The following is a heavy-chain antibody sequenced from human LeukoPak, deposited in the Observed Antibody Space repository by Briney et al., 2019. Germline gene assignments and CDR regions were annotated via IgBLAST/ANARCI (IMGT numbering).Heavy chain of an antibody. CDR1: GFSLSTSGMR. V-gene: IGHV2-70*04. CDR2: IDWDDDK. CDR3: ARSHGPIRGYFDL. Sequence: ESGPALVKPTQTLTLTCTFSGFSLSTSGMRVSWIRQPPGKALEWLARIDWDDDKFYSTSLKTRPTISKDTSKNQVVLTMTNMDPVDTATYYCARSHGPIRGYFDLWGRGTLVTVSS. J-gene: IGHJ2*01.